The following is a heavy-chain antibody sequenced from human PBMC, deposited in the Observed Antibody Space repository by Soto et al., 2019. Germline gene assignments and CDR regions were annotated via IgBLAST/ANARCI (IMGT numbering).Heavy chain of an antibody. D-gene: IGHD6-13*01. CDR1: GFTFSSYS. Sequence: GGSLRLSCAASGFTFSSYSMNWVRQAPGKGLEWVSSISSSSSYIYYADSVKGRFTISRDNAKNSLYLQMNSLRAEDTAVYYCAREPQGIADANFDYWGQGTLVTVSS. CDR3: AREPQGIADANFDY. CDR2: ISSSSSYI. J-gene: IGHJ4*02. V-gene: IGHV3-21*01.